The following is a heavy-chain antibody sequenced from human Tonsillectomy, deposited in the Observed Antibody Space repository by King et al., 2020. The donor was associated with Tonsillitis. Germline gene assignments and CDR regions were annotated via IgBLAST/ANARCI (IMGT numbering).Heavy chain of an antibody. Sequence: VQLVESGGGLVKPGGSLRLSCAASGFNFGDFYMSWIRKAPGKGLEWISYISRSGSTFYYADSVQGRYTISRDNAKNSLYLQMSSLKAEDTAVYYCARYGFGESLYYFDYWGQGTLVTVSS. CDR1: GFNFGDFY. CDR3: ARYGFGESLYYFDY. CDR2: ISRSGSTF. J-gene: IGHJ4*02. D-gene: IGHD3-10*01. V-gene: IGHV3-11*01.